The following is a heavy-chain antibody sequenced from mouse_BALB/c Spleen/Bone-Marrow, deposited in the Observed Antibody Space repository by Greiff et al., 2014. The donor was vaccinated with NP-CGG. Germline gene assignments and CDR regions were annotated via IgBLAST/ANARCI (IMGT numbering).Heavy chain of an antibody. CDR1: GFTFNNYG. J-gene: IGHJ3*01. V-gene: IGHV5-9-2*01. Sequence: EVHLVESGGGLVKSGGSLKLSCAASGFTFNNYGMSWVRQTPEKRLEWVATISGGGSCTFYPDSVKGRFTISRDNAKNDLYLQLSSLRSEDTALYYCARHAYYDQTEVSFVYWGQGTLVTVSA. CDR3: ARHAYYDQTEVSFVY. D-gene: IGHD2-4*01. CDR2: ISGGGSCT.